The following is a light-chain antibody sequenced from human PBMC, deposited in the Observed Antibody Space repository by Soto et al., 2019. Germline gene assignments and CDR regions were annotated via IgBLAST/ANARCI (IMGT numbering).Light chain of an antibody. CDR1: QAINRY. Sequence: DIQMTQSPSSVSASVGDRVTITCRASQAINRYLAWYQQKPGKAPNLLIYTTSSLQSGVPSRFSGSGSGTDFTLTISSLEPEDFATYYCQQDNRFPLTFGGGTKVEIK. CDR3: QQDNRFPLT. CDR2: TTS. J-gene: IGKJ4*01. V-gene: IGKV1-12*01.